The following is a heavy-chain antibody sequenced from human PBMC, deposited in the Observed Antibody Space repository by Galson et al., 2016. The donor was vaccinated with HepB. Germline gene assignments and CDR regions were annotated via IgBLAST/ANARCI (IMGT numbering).Heavy chain of an antibody. V-gene: IGHV1-8*01. CDR2: MNPYDVKT. J-gene: IGHJ4*02. D-gene: IGHD6-13*01. CDR1: GYTFNNYD. Sequence: SVKVSCKASGYTFNNYDINWVRQASGRGLEWMGWMNPYDVKTDYAQKFQGRVTMTRNASISTAYMELSSLTSEDTAVYYCARGGGMDVWGQGTLVTVSS. CDR3: ARGGGMDV.